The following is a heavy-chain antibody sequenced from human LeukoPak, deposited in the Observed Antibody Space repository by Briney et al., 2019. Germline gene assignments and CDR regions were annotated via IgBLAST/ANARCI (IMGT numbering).Heavy chain of an antibody. J-gene: IGHJ3*02. CDR3: ARSREDAFDI. CDR1: GFTFSTYA. V-gene: IGHV3-30*04. Sequence: PGGSLRLSCAASGFTFSTYAMHWVRQAPGKGLEWVAAISYDGSNKNYADSVKGRFTISRDNSKNTLYLQMNGLRAEDTAVYYCARSREDAFDIWGQGTMVTVSS. CDR2: ISYDGSNK.